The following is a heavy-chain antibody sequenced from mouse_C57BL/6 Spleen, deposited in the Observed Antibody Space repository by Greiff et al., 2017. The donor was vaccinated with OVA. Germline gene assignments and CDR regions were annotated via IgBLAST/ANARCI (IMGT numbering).Heavy chain of an antibody. J-gene: IGHJ1*03. D-gene: IGHD1-1*01. Sequence: QVQLQQSGAELVRPGASVTLSFKASGYTFTDYEMHWVKQTPVHGLEWIGAIDPETGGTAYNQKFKGKAILTADKSSSTAYMELRSLTSEDSAVYYCTRRSYPGSSSYWYFDVWGTGTTVTVSS. CDR3: TRRSYPGSSSYWYFDV. CDR2: IDPETGGT. CDR1: GYTFTDYE. V-gene: IGHV1-15*01.